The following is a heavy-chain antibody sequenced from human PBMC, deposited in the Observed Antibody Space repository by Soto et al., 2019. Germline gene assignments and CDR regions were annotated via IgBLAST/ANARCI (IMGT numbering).Heavy chain of an antibody. J-gene: IGHJ4*02. V-gene: IGHV5-51*01. CDR1: GYTFAGQW. CDR3: ARLVDGYPGY. CDR2: IFPGDSDT. Sequence: GGSLKISCKASGYTFAGQWIGWVRQKSGIGLEWMGLIFPGDSDTRYGPSFQGQVTISADKSISTAFLQWSSLEASDTAMYYCARLVDGYPGYWGQGTLVTVSS. D-gene: IGHD5-12*01.